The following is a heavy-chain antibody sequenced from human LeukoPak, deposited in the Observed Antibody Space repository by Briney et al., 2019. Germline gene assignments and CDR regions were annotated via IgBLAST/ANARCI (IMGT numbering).Heavy chain of an antibody. J-gene: IGHJ6*02. CDR3: ARDGSGIAYYYYGMDV. CDR2: IRQDGSEK. V-gene: IGHV3-7*01. Sequence: GGSLRLSCAASGFIFNDYTMNWVRQAPGKGLEWVANIRQDGSEKYYVDSVKGRFTISRDNAKNSVYLQMNSLRAEDTAVYYCARDGSGIAYYYYGMDVWGQGTTVIVSS. CDR1: GFIFNDYT. D-gene: IGHD6-13*01.